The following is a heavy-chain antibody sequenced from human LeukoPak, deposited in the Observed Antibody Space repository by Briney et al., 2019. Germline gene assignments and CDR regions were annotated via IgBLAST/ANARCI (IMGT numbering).Heavy chain of an antibody. CDR1: GYTLTELS. CDR2: FDPEDGET. D-gene: IGHD3-3*01. V-gene: IGHV1-24*01. Sequence: GASVKVSCKVSGYTLTELSMHWVRQAPGKGLEWMGGFDPEDGETIYAQKFQGRVTMTEDTSTDTAYMELSSLRSEDTAVYYCATLSSSYNGRFLEWFQLSAPSPDEESWGQGTLVTVSS. CDR3: ATLSSSYNGRFLEWFQLSAPSPDEES. J-gene: IGHJ4*02.